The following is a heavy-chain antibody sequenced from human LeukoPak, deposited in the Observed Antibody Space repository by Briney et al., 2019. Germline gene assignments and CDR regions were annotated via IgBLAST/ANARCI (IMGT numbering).Heavy chain of an antibody. V-gene: IGHV3-9*01. J-gene: IGHJ3*01. CDR1: GSTFDDYA. CDR2: ISWNSGSI. D-gene: IGHD3-22*01. Sequence: QPGRSLRLSCAASGSTFDDYAMHWVRQAPGKGLEWVSGISWNSGSIGYADSVKGRFTISRDNAKNSLYLQMNSLRAEDTALYYCAKDMGRYYYDSSGYPPIVWGQGTMVTVSS. CDR3: AKDMGRYYYDSSGYPPIV.